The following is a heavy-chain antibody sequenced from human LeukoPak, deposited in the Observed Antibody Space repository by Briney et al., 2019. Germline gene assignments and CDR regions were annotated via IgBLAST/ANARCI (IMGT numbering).Heavy chain of an antibody. Sequence: GRSLRLSCAASGFTFSSYAMSWVRQAPGKGLEWVSAISGSGGSTYYADSVKGRFTISRDNSKNTLYLQMNSLRAEDTAVYYCAKDQWLAPTVDYWGQGTLVTVSS. CDR2: ISGSGGST. V-gene: IGHV3-23*01. CDR1: GFTFSSYA. D-gene: IGHD6-19*01. J-gene: IGHJ4*02. CDR3: AKDQWLAPTVDY.